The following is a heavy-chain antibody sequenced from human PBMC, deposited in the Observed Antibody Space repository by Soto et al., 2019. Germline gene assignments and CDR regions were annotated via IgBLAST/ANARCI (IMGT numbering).Heavy chain of an antibody. D-gene: IGHD3-10*01. V-gene: IGHV3-30*18. CDR2: TASDGTNK. Sequence: QVQLGESGGGVVQPGNSVRLSCAASGFTFSMYGMHWVRQAPGKGLEWVAVTASDGTNKFYGDYVKGRFTISRDNPRATLYLQMNSLRPDDTAVYYCSRKNPGRGTELPDYWGQGTLVTVSS. J-gene: IGHJ4*02. CDR3: SRKNPGRGTELPDY. CDR1: GFTFSMYG.